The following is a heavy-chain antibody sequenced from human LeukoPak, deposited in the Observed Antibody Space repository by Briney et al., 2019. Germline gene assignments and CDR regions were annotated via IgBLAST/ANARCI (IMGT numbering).Heavy chain of an antibody. CDR2: IIPILGIA. V-gene: IGHV1-69*02. J-gene: IGHJ4*02. CDR1: GGTFSSYT. CDR3: ARWRGSSFDY. Sequence: SVKVSCKASGGTFSSYTISWVRQAPGQGLEWMGRIIPILGIANYAQKLQGRVTMTTDTSTSTAYMELRSLRSDDTAVYYCARWRGSSFDYWGQGTLVTVSS. D-gene: IGHD1-26*01.